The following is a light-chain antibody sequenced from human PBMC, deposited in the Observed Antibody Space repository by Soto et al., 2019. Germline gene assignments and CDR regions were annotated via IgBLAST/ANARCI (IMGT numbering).Light chain of an antibody. J-gene: IGLJ3*02. V-gene: IGLV1-44*01. CDR2: SDD. Sequence: QSVLTQPPSASGTPGQRVTISCSGSGANIGSNRVSWFQQLPGSAPKLLIYSDDQRPSGVPDRFSGSKSVTSASLAISGLHFEDEGDYYCAAWDDSLDARLFGGGTKLTVL. CDR1: GANIGSNR. CDR3: AAWDDSLDARL.